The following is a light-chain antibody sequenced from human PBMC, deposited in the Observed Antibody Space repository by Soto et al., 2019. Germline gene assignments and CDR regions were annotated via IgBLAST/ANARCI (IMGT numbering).Light chain of an antibody. CDR2: AAS. J-gene: IGKJ4*01. CDR3: HQSYNTPLT. Sequence: DIQMTQSPSSLSASVGDRVTISCRASQSISSYLNWYQQKPGKAPKLLIYAASSLQGGLPSRFSGSGSETDFTLTISSLQPEDFATYDCHQSYNTPLTFGGGTKVEIK. CDR1: QSISSY. V-gene: IGKV1-39*01.